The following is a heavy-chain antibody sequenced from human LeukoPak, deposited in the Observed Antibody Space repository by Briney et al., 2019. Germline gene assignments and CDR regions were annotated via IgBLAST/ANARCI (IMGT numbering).Heavy chain of an antibody. V-gene: IGHV3-30-3*01. CDR3: ARDRIVLMVYAPDY. D-gene: IGHD2-8*01. Sequence: GRSLRLSCAASGFTFSSYAMHWVRQAPGKGLEWVAVISYDGSNKCYADSVKGRFTISRDNSKNTLYLQMNSLRAEDTAVYYCARDRIVLMVYAPDYWGQGTLVTVSS. CDR2: ISYDGSNK. CDR1: GFTFSSYA. J-gene: IGHJ4*02.